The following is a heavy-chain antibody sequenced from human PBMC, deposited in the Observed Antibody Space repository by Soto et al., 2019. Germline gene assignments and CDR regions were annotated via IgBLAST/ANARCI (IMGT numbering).Heavy chain of an antibody. J-gene: IGHJ2*01. D-gene: IGHD2-21*02. CDR1: GGTFSIYA. V-gene: IGHV1-69*13. CDR2: IIPIFGTA. CDR3: AREAYCGGDCTQGSFFLYFDL. Sequence: SVKVTSKASGGTFSIYAITWVRQAPGQGLEWMGGIIPIFGTANYAQKFQGRVTITADESTSTAYMELSSLRSEDTAVYYCAREAYCGGDCTQGSFFLYFDLWGRGTLVTVSS.